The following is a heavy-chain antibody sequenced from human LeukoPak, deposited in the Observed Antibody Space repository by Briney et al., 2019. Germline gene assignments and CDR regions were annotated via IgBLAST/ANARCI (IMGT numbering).Heavy chain of an antibody. D-gene: IGHD3-22*01. V-gene: IGHV3-74*01. CDR3: ARGYDYDSSAYPGGYYGMDV. CDR1: GFTLSSYW. Sequence: GGSLRLSCAASGFTLSSYWMHWVRQAPGKGLEWVARINSDGSSTRYADSVKGRFTISRDNAKNTLYLQMNSLRGEDTAVYYCARGYDYDSSAYPGGYYGMDVWGQGTTVTVSS. J-gene: IGHJ6*02. CDR2: INSDGSST.